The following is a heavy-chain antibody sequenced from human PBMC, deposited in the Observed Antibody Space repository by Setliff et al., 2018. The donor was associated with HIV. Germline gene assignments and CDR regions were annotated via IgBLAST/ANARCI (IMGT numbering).Heavy chain of an antibody. D-gene: IGHD6-13*01. V-gene: IGHV4-61*01. CDR1: GGSVSSGSYY. Sequence: SETLSLTCTVSGGSVSSGSYYWSWIRQPPGKGLEWIGYIYYSGSTNYNPSLKSRVTISVDTSKNQFSLRLSSVAAGDTAVYYCARESPSSSWFYFDFWGQGTLVTVSS. CDR3: ARESPSSSWFYFDF. J-gene: IGHJ4*02. CDR2: IYYSGST.